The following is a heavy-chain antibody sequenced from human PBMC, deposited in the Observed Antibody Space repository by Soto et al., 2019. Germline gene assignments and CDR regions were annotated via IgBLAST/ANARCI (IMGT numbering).Heavy chain of an antibody. CDR1: GFAFNRYG. CDR3: ARTWIRFCPNDY. D-gene: IGHD3-3*01. CDR2: RSGSSCNI. V-gene: IGHV3-21*01. J-gene: IGHJ4*02. Sequence: GGYLRLSCDAAGFAFNRYGINWVRQAPGKGLEWVSFRSGSSCNIYYGDSVRGRFTISRDNAKKSVYLQMNSLRVEDTAIYYCARTWIRFCPNDYWGQGAPVTVS.